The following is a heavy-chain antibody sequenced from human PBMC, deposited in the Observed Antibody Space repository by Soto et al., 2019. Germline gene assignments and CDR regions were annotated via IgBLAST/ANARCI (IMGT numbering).Heavy chain of an antibody. CDR3: ARALYSNYNYYYYGMDG. CDR1: GGTFNSYA. J-gene: IGHJ6*02. D-gene: IGHD4-4*01. Sequence: QVQLVQSGAEVKKPGSSVKVSCKASGGTFNSYAISWVRQAPGQGLEWMGGIIPIFGTANYAQKFQGRVTISADKSTSTVYMELSSLRSEDTAVYYCARALYSNYNYYYYGMDGWGQGTTVTVSS. CDR2: IIPIFGTA. V-gene: IGHV1-69*06.